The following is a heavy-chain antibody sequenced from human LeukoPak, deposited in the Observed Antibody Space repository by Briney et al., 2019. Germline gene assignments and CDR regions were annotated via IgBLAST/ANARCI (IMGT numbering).Heavy chain of an antibody. D-gene: IGHD3-10*01. CDR3: ARVMDMVRGVGLHYYYYYGMDV. CDR1: GFTFNTYT. J-gene: IGHJ6*02. V-gene: IGHV3-48*04. CDR2: ISGGSNTI. Sequence: GGSLRLSCTASGFTFNTYTMNWVRQAPGKGLEWVSYISGGSNTIYYADSVKGRFTISRDNAKNSLYLQMNSLRAEDTAVYYCARVMDMVRGVGLHYYYYYGMDVWGQGTTVIVSS.